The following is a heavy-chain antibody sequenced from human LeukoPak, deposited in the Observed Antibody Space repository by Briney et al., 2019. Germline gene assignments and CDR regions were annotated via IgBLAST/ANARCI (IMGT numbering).Heavy chain of an antibody. J-gene: IGHJ6*03. CDR3: ARGGGDYYYMDV. CDR2: IQYDGNTI. Sequence: GGSLRLSCVASGFTYSHNGMHWVRQAPGKGLEWVAFIQYDGNTIFYADSVKGRFTISRDNSKNTLYLQMNSLRAEDTAVYYCARGGGDYYYMDVWGKGTTVTVSS. V-gene: IGHV3-30*02. D-gene: IGHD2-21*01. CDR1: GFTYSHNG.